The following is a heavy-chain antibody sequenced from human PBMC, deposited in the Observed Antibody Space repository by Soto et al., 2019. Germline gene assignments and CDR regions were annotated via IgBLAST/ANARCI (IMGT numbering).Heavy chain of an antibody. V-gene: IGHV4-34*01. CDR2: INHSGST. CDR1: GGSFSGYY. J-gene: IGHJ4*02. Sequence: SETLSLTCTVYGGSFSGYYWRWFRQPPGKGLEWIGEINHSGSTNYNPSLKSRVTISVDTSKNQFSLKLSSVTAADTAVYYCARGSAYGSGSYRYWGQGTLVTVS. D-gene: IGHD3-10*01. CDR3: ARGSAYGSGSYRY.